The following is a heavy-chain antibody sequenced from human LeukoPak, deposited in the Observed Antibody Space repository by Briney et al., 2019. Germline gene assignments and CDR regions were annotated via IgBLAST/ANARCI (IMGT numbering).Heavy chain of an antibody. V-gene: IGHV1-18*01. CDR1: GYTFTTYG. CDR3: AREEGDWGDAFVI. Sequence: GASVNVSCKASGYTFTTYGITWVRQAPGQGLEWMGWISAYNGNTNYAQKVQGRVTMTRDTSTSTAYMELRSLRSDDTAVYYCAREEGDWGDAFVIWGQGTLVTVSS. CDR2: ISAYNGNT. D-gene: IGHD2-21*02. J-gene: IGHJ3*02.